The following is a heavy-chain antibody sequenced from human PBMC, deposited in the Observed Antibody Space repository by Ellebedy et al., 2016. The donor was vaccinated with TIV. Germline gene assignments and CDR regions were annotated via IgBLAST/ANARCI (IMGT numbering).Heavy chain of an antibody. CDR3: ASGYSSGWLDY. CDR1: NGSFSGYY. D-gene: IGHD6-19*01. Sequence: MPSETLSLTCAVYNGSFSGYYWSWIRQPAGKGLEWIGRIYTSGSTNYNPSLKSRVTMSVDTSKNQFSLKLSSVTAADTAVYYCASGYSSGWLDYWGQGTLVTVSS. CDR2: IYTSGST. J-gene: IGHJ4*02. V-gene: IGHV4-59*10.